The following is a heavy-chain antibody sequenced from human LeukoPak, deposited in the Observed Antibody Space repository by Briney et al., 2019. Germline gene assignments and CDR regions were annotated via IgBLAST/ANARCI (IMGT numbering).Heavy chain of an antibody. D-gene: IGHD2-2*01. CDR1: GFTVSSNY. CDR3: ARGARYCSSTSCYSDDAFDI. J-gene: IGHJ3*02. V-gene: IGHV3-66*02. CDR2: IYSGGST. Sequence: GGSLRLSCAASGFTVSSNYMSWVRQAPGKGLEWVSVIYSGGSTYYADSVKGRFTISRDSSKNTLYLQMNSLRAEDTAVYYCARGARYCSSTSCYSDDAFDIWGQGTMVTVSS.